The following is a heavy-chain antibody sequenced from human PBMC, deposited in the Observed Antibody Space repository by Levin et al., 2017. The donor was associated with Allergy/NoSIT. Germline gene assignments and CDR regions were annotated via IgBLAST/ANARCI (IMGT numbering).Heavy chain of an antibody. Sequence: GGSLRLSCAASGFTFSSYAMSWVRQAPGKGLEWVSAISGSGGSTYYADSVKGRFTISRDNSKNTLYLQMNSLRAEDTAVYYCAKVNPPYYDILTGYYFFDYWGQGTLVTVSS. CDR1: GFTFSSYA. CDR2: ISGSGGST. CDR3: AKVNPPYYDILTGYYFFDY. V-gene: IGHV3-23*01. D-gene: IGHD3-9*01. J-gene: IGHJ4*02.